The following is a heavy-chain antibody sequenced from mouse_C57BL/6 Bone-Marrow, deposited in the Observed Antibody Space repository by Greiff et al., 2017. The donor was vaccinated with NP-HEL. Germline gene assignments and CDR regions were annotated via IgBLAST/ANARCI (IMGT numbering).Heavy chain of an antibody. CDR2: INPNNGGT. CDR1: GYTFTDYN. J-gene: IGHJ1*03. V-gene: IGHV1-22*01. CDR3: ARKSYGNYWYFDV. D-gene: IGHD2-1*01. Sequence: EVKLMESGPELVKPGASVKMSCKASGYTFTDYNMHWVKQSHGKSLEWIGYINPNNGGTSYNQKFKGKATLTVNKSSSTAYMELRSLTSEDSAVYYCARKSYGNYWYFDVWGTGTTVTVSS.